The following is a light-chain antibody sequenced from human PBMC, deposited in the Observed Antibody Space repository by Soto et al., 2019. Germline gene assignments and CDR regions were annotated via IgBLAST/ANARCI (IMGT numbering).Light chain of an antibody. Sequence: EIVLTQSPDTLSLSPGESATLSCRASQSVSSYLAWYQQKPGQAPRLLIYDASNRATGIPARFSGSGSGTDFTLTISSLEPEDFAVYYCQQRSNWPSITFGQGTRLEIK. CDR3: QQRSNWPSIT. J-gene: IGKJ5*01. V-gene: IGKV3-11*01. CDR1: QSVSSY. CDR2: DAS.